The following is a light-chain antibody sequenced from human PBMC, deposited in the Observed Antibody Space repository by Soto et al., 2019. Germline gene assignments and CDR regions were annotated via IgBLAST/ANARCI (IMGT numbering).Light chain of an antibody. Sequence: QSVLTQSPSASASLGASVKLTCTLSSRHTSYAIAWHQQQPEKGPRYLMKVSSDGSHSKGDGIPDRFSGSSSGADRYLTISSLQSEDEADYYCQTWGTDSYVFGTGTKLTVL. V-gene: IGLV4-69*02. CDR3: QTWGTDSYV. CDR2: VSSDGSH. CDR1: SRHTSYA. J-gene: IGLJ1*01.